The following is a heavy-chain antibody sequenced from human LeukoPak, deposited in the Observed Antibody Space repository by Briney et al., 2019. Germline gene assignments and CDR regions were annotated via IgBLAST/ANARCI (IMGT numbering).Heavy chain of an antibody. D-gene: IGHD3-10*01. J-gene: IGHJ4*02. CDR1: GFNFNTYS. V-gene: IGHV3-30-3*01. Sequence: GGSLRLSCVASGFNFNTYSMHWVRQTPGMGLEWIAVMSNDGNNKYYAASVKGRFTISRDNAMNSLYLQMNSLRPEDTALYYCAKGSGSYYDQIYFDYWGQGTLVTVSS. CDR2: MSNDGNNK. CDR3: AKGSGSYYDQIYFDY.